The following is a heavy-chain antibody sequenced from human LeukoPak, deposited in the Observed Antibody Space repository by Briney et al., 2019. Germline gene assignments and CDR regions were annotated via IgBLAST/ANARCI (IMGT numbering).Heavy chain of an antibody. Sequence: GGSLRLSCTASGFTFSSYAMHWVRQAPGKGLEWVAVISYDGSSKYYADSVKGRFTISRDNSKNTLYLQMNSLRAEDTAVYYCARDWHSFDYWGEGTLVTVSS. CDR2: ISYDGSSK. J-gene: IGHJ4*02. CDR3: ARDWHSFDY. V-gene: IGHV3-30-3*01. CDR1: GFTFSSYA.